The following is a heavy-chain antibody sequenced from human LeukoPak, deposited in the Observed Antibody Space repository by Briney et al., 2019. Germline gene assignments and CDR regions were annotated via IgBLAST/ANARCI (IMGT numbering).Heavy chain of an antibody. CDR3: AREGGPYRPLDY. V-gene: IGHV4-4*02. Sequence: SGTLSLTCGVSGGSISNTNWWTWVRQPPGKGLEWIGEFNLQGSTNYNPSLKSRVAISVDKSANHICLKLTSVTAADTAVYYCAREGGPYRPLDYSGQGTLVTVAS. CDR2: FNLQGST. CDR1: GGSISNTNW. J-gene: IGHJ4*02.